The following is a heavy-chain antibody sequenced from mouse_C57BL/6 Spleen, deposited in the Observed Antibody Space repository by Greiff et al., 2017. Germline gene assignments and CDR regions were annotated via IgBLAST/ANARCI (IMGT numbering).Heavy chain of an antibody. D-gene: IGHD1-1*01. J-gene: IGHJ1*03. CDR1: GFSLTSYG. Sequence: VMLVESGPGLVQPSQSLSITCTVSGFSLTSYGVHWVRQSPGKGLEWLGVIWRGGSTDYNAAFMSRLSITKDNSKSQVFFKMNSLQADDTAIYYCAKNYGSDNWYFDVWGTGTTVTVSS. V-gene: IGHV2-5*01. CDR2: IWRGGST. CDR3: AKNYGSDNWYFDV.